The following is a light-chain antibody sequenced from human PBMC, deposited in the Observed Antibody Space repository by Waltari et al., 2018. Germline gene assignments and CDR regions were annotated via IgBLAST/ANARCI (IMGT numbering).Light chain of an antibody. J-gene: IGKJ2*01. CDR3: QQYGSSVLYT. Sequence: VLTQSPGTLSLSPGERATLACRASQSLTKRYLAWYQQKPGQAPRLLVYGASNRAAGIPGRFSGRASGTDFTLTISRLEPEDFAVYYCQQYGSSVLYTFGQGTKLELK. CDR2: GAS. V-gene: IGKV3-20*01. CDR1: QSLTKRY.